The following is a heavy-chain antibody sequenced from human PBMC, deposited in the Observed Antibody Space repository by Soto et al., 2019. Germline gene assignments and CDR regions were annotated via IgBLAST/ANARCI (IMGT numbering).Heavy chain of an antibody. CDR2: INHSGST. CDR1: GGSISSYY. Sequence: AETLSLTCTVSGGSISSYYWSWIRQPPGKGLEWIGEINHSGSTNYNPSLKSRVTISVDTSKNQFSLKLSSVTAADTAVYYCARGVAGTGFYYYYGMDVWGQGTTVTVSS. J-gene: IGHJ6*02. D-gene: IGHD6-19*01. CDR3: ARGVAGTGFYYYYGMDV. V-gene: IGHV4-34*01.